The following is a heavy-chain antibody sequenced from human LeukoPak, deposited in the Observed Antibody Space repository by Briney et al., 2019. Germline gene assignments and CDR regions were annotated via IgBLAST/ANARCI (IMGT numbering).Heavy chain of an antibody. CDR1: GGTFSSYA. CDR3: ARGGSHGSGSRY. J-gene: IGHJ4*02. D-gene: IGHD3-10*01. CDR2: IIPIFGTA. V-gene: IGHV1-69*05. Sequence: SVKVSCKASGGTFSSYAISWVRQAPGQGLEWVGGIIPIFGTANYAQKFQGRVTITTDESTSTAYMELSSLRSEDTAVYYCARGGSHGSGSRYWGQGTLVTVSS.